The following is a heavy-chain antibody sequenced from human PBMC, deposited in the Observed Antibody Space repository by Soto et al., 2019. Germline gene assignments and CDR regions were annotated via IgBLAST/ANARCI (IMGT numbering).Heavy chain of an antibody. CDR1: GFTFSSYA. J-gene: IGHJ3*02. CDR2: ISGSGGST. V-gene: IGHV3-23*01. D-gene: IGHD3-22*01. CDR3: AKDSEITYYYDSSGPSRAFDI. Sequence: PGGSLRLSCAASGFTFSSYAMSWVRQAPGKGLEWVSAISGSGGSTYYADSVKGRFTISRDNSKNTLYLQMNSLRAEDTAVYYCAKDSEITYYYDSSGPSRAFDIWGQGTMVTVSS.